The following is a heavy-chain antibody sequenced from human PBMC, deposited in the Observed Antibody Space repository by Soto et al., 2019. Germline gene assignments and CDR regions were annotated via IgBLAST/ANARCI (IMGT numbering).Heavy chain of an antibody. D-gene: IGHD3-3*01. CDR3: AKGFRSLEWYSLAPFDY. Sequence: GGSLRLSCVASGFTFDTYALSWVRQAPGKGLEWVSAIGSSGSTYYADSVEGRFTISRDTPKKTLYLQMNSLRVEDTAKYYCAKGFRSLEWYSLAPFDYWGQGALVTVSS. CDR2: IGSSGST. V-gene: IGHV3-23*01. J-gene: IGHJ4*02. CDR1: GFTFDTYA.